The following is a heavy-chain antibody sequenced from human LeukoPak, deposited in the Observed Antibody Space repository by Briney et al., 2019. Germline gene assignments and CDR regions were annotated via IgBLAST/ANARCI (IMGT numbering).Heavy chain of an antibody. Sequence: ASVKVSCKASGYTFTGYYMHWVRQAPGQGLEWMGWINPNSGGTNYAQKFQGRVTMTRDTSISTAYMELSRLRSGDTAVYYCARALRITIFGVPMVYYGMDVWGQGTTVTVSS. CDR2: INPNSGGT. CDR3: ARALRITIFGVPMVYYGMDV. J-gene: IGHJ6*02. D-gene: IGHD3-3*01. V-gene: IGHV1-2*02. CDR1: GYTFTGYY.